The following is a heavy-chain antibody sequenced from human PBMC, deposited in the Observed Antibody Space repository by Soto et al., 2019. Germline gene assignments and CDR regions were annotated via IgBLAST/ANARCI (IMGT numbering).Heavy chain of an antibody. CDR3: AREFGYSYAYYYMDV. V-gene: IGHV4-34*01. CDR1: GGSFSGYY. CDR2: INHSGST. J-gene: IGHJ6*03. D-gene: IGHD5-18*01. Sequence: QVQLQQWGAGLLKPSETLSLTCAVYGGSFSGYYWSWIRQPPGKGLEWIGEINHSGSTNYNPSLKSRVTISVDPSKNQFYLKLSSVTAADTAVYYCAREFGYSYAYYYMDVWGKGTPVTVSS.